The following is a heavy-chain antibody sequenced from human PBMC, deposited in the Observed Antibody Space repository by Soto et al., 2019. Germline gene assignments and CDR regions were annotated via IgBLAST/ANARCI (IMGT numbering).Heavy chain of an antibody. CDR2: IYPSDSDV. D-gene: IGHD6-6*01. Sequence: RESLKISCKGFGYSFIHYWIGWVRQTPGTGLEWMGLIYPSDSDVRYSPSFQGQVTISADKSINTAYLQWGGLKASDTAMYYCARPRDYSTSLSFLYWGQGTQVTVSS. J-gene: IGHJ4*02. CDR1: GYSFIHYW. CDR3: ARPRDYSTSLSFLY. V-gene: IGHV5-51*01.